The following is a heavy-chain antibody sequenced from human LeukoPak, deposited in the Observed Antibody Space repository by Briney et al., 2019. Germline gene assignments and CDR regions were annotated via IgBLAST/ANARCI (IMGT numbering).Heavy chain of an antibody. D-gene: IGHD3-3*01. J-gene: IGHJ4*02. Sequence: GGSLRLSCAASGLTFSNAWMSWVRQAPGGGLEWVCRIHYKTNDETADYAAPVKGRFIISRDDSKDTLCLQMNNLQTEDTAVYYCTTDHRTIYGVVFPDYWGQGTLVTVSS. CDR3: TTDHRTIYGVVFPDY. CDR2: IHYKTNDETA. V-gene: IGHV3-15*01. CDR1: GLTFSNAW.